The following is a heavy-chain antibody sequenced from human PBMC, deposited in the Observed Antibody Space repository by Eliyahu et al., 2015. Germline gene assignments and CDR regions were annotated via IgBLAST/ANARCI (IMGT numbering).Heavy chain of an antibody. Sequence: EVQLLESGGGLVQPGGSLXLXCAASGFTXSSXAXSWVRQAPGQGXEWVSAISGSGGSTYYADSVKGRFTISRDNSKNTLYLQMNSLRAEDTAVYYCAKEGGTMVRGVIGDAFDIWGQGTMVTVSS. J-gene: IGHJ3*02. CDR3: AKEGGTMVRGVIGDAFDI. D-gene: IGHD3-10*01. CDR2: ISGSGGST. V-gene: IGHV3-23*01. CDR1: GFTXSSXA.